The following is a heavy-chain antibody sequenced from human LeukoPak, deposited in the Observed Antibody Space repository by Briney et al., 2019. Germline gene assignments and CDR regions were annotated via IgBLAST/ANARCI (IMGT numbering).Heavy chain of an antibody. J-gene: IGHJ4*02. V-gene: IGHV4-59*08. CDR3: ARRFDGYSPFDY. CDR1: GGSICSYY. Sequence: PSETLSLTCTGSGGSICSYYCSWIRQPPGKGLEWIGYIYYSGSTNYNPSLKSRVTISVDTSKNQFSLKLSSVTAADTAVYYCARRFDGYSPFDYWAQETLVTVSS. CDR2: IYYSGST. D-gene: IGHD5-18*01.